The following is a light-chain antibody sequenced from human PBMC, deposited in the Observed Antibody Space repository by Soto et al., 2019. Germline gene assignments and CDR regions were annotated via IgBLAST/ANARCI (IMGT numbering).Light chain of an antibody. CDR1: QSISSY. J-gene: IGKJ1*01. V-gene: IGKV1-39*01. CDR2: AAS. CDR3: QQSYSTPRT. Sequence: DIQMTQSPSSLSASAGDRVTITCRASQSISSYLNWYQQKPGKAPKXLIYAASSLQSGVPSRFSGSGSGTDFTLTISSLQPEDVATYYCQQSYSTPRTFGQGTKVDIK.